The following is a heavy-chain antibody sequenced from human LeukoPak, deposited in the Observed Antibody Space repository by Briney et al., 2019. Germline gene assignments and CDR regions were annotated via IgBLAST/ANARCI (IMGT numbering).Heavy chain of an antibody. CDR3: VRDGEYSHGIDFDY. CDR1: GFTLSNSW. V-gene: IGHV3-74*01. D-gene: IGHD5-18*01. CDR2: TNGDGSDT. Sequence: GGSLRLSCAASGFTLSNSWMHWVRQAPGKGLVWVSRTNGDGSDTSYADSVKGRFAISRDSATNTLYLQMNSLRAEDTAIYYCVRDGEYSHGIDFDYWGQGTLVTVSP. J-gene: IGHJ4*02.